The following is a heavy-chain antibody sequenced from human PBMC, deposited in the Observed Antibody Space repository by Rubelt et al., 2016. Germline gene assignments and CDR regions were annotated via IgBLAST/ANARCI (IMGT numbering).Heavy chain of an antibody. V-gene: IGHV3-7*05. CDR3: ARVFYDYYDSSGSPGGNFDY. D-gene: IGHD3-22*01. CDR2: IKQDGSEK. J-gene: IGHJ4*02. CDR1: GFTFSSYW. Sequence: VESGGGLVQPGGSLRLSCAASGFTFSSYWMSWVRQAPGKGLEWVANIKQDGSEKYYVDSVKGRFTISRDNAKNSLYLQMNSLRAEDTAVYYCARVFYDYYDSSGSPGGNFDYWGQGTLVTVSS.